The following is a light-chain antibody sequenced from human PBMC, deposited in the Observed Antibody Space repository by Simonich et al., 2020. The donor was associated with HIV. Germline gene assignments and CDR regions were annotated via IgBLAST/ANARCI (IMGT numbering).Light chain of an antibody. CDR2: DAS. V-gene: IGKV3D-20*01. Sequence: EIVMTQSPATLSVSPGERATLSCTASQSISNNLAWYQQKPGLAPRLLIYDASSRATGIPDRFSGSGSGTDFTLTISRLEPEDFAVYYCQQYGSSPYTFGQGTKLEIK. CDR1: QSISNN. J-gene: IGKJ2*01. CDR3: QQYGSSPYT.